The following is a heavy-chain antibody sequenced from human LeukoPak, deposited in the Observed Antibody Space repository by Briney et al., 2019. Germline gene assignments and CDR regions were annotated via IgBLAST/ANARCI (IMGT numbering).Heavy chain of an antibody. CDR3: AKALLKAYCGGDCSSDAFGI. V-gene: IGHV3-23*01. D-gene: IGHD2-21*02. CDR1: GFTFSSYA. Sequence: QTGGSLRLSCAASGFTFSSYAMSWVRQAPGKGLEWVSAISGSGGSTYYADSVKGRFTISRDNSKNTLYLQMNSLRAEDTAVYYCAKALLKAYCGGDCSSDAFGIWGQGTMVTVSS. CDR2: ISGSGGST. J-gene: IGHJ3*02.